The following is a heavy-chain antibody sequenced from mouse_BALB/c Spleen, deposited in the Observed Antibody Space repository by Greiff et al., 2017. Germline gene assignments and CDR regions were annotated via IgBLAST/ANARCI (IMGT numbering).Heavy chain of an antibody. CDR2: ISYDGSN. CDR1: GYSITSGYY. D-gene: IGHD2-3*01. J-gene: IGHJ4*01. CDR3: ARMGWSHAMDY. Sequence: EVKLMESGPGLVKPSQSLSLTCSVTGYSITSGYYWNWIRQFPGNKLEWMGYISYDGSNNYNPSLKNRISITLDTSKNQFFLKLNSVTTEDTATYYCARMGWSHAMDYWGQGTSVTVSS. V-gene: IGHV3-6*02.